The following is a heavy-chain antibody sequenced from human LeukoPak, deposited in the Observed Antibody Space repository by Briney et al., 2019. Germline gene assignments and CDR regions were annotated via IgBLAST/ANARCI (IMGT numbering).Heavy chain of an antibody. Sequence: SETLSLTCAVHGGSFSGYYWSWIRQPPGKGLEGIGEINHSGSTNYNPSLKSRVTISVDTSKNQFSLKLSSVTAADTAVYYCASAVVVPAAMDYWGQGTLVTVSS. CDR2: INHSGST. V-gene: IGHV4-34*01. CDR1: GGSFSGYY. D-gene: IGHD2-2*01. J-gene: IGHJ4*02. CDR3: ASAVVVPAAMDY.